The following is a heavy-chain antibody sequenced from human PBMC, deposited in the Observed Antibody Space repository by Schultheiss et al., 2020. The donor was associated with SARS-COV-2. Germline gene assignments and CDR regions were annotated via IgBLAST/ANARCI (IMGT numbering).Heavy chain of an antibody. CDR1: GGSITDTNW. D-gene: IGHD2-2*01. Sequence: SETLSLTCAVSGGSITDTNWWTWVRQPPGKGLKWIGYICYSGSTDYDPSLKSRVSILVDTSKNQFSLKLSSVTAADTAVYYCARDNLNVPAVQNWFDPWGQGTLVTVSS. J-gene: IGHJ5*02. V-gene: IGHV4-4*02. CDR3: ARDNLNVPAVQNWFDP. CDR2: ICYSGST.